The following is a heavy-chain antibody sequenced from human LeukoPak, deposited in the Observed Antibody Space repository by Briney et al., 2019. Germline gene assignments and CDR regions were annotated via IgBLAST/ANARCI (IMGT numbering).Heavy chain of an antibody. D-gene: IGHD6-13*01. Sequence: PSETLSLTCTVSSGSISSYYWSWIRQPPGKGLEWIGYIYYSGSTNYNPSLKSRVTISVDTSKNQFSLKLSSVTAADTAVYYCARAEESIAAAGAIDYWGQGTLVTVSS. CDR2: IYYSGST. CDR1: SGSISSYY. CDR3: ARAEESIAAAGAIDY. J-gene: IGHJ4*02. V-gene: IGHV4-59*01.